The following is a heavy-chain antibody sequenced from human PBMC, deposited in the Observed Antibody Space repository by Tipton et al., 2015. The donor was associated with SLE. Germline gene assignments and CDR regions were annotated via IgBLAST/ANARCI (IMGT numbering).Heavy chain of an antibody. D-gene: IGHD3/OR15-3a*01. V-gene: IGHV4-59*11. J-gene: IGHJ4*02. CDR1: GGSFSGHY. CDR2: IYYSGRT. Sequence: TLSLTCAVYGGSFSGHYWSWIRQPPGKGLEWIGDIYYSGRTKYNPSLKSRVTISVDTSKNQFSLRLSSVTAADTAVYYCARDMRDVWTGYHYFDYWGQGTLVTVSS. CDR3: ARDMRDVWTGYHYFDY.